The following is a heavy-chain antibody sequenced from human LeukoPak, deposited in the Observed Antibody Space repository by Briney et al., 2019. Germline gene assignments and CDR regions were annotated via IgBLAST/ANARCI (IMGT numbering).Heavy chain of an antibody. V-gene: IGHV3-53*01. CDR1: GFTVSSNY. CDR3: AKERCTNAVCYFGSGMDV. J-gene: IGHJ6*02. Sequence: PGGSLRLSCAASGFTVSSNYMSWVRQAPGKGLEWVSVIYSGGSTYYADSVKGRFTISRDNSKNTLYLQMNSLGAEDTAVYYCAKERCTNAVCYFGSGMDVWGQGTTVTVSS. D-gene: IGHD2-8*01. CDR2: IYSGGST.